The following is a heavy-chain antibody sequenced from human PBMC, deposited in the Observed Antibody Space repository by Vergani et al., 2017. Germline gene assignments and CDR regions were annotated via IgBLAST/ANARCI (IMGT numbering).Heavy chain of an antibody. CDR2: ISARYPST. J-gene: IGHJ4*02. V-gene: IGHV3-23*01. Sequence: EVQLLQSGGGVIQPGGSVRLSCAASGFTFSACPMTWVRQAPGKGLEWVSAISARYPSTYYADSVKGRFTISRDNSKNMLYLQMNSLKTEDTAVYYCTXPTKWELRYYFDYWGQGTLVTVSS. CDR3: TXPTKWELRYYFDY. D-gene: IGHD3-9*01. CDR1: GFTFSACP.